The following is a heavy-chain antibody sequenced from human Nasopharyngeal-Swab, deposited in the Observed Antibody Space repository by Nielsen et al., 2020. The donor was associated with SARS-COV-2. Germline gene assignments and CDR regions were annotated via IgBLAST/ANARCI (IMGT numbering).Heavy chain of an antibody. CDR2: INPSGGST. CDR3: ASSRYEVTIFGVVYYGMDV. D-gene: IGHD3-3*01. J-gene: IGHJ6*02. Sequence: ASVKVSCKASGYTFTSYYMHWVRQAPGQGLEWMGIINPSGGSTSYAQKFQGRVIMTRDTSTSTVYMELSSLRSEDTAVYYCASSRYEVTIFGVVYYGMDVWGQGTTVTVSS. CDR1: GYTFTSYY. V-gene: IGHV1-46*01.